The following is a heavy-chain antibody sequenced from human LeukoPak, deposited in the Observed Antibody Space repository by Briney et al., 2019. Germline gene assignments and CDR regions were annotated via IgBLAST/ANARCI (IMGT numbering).Heavy chain of an antibody. CDR3: AFSRYYLQGSYYYMDV. Sequence: ASVKVSCTASGYTFTSYGISWVRQAPGQGLEWMGWISAYNGNTNYAQKLQGRVTMTTDTSTSTAYMELRSLRSDDTAVYYCAFSRYYLQGSYYYMDVWGKGTTVTVSS. V-gene: IGHV1-18*01. J-gene: IGHJ6*03. D-gene: IGHD2/OR15-2a*01. CDR1: GYTFTSYG. CDR2: ISAYNGNT.